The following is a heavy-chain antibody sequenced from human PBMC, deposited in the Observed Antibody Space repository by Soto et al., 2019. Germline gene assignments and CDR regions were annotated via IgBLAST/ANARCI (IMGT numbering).Heavy chain of an antibody. V-gene: IGHV3-23*01. Sequence: GGSLRLSCAASGFSFSSYAMSWVRQAPGKGLEWVSTISGSGGSTHYADSVKGRFAISRDNSKKTVNLQMNSLRAEDTAVYYCAKTYYYDSSGYWPDYWGQGTLVTVSS. CDR1: GFSFSSYA. D-gene: IGHD3-22*01. CDR3: AKTYYYDSSGYWPDY. J-gene: IGHJ4*02. CDR2: ISGSGGST.